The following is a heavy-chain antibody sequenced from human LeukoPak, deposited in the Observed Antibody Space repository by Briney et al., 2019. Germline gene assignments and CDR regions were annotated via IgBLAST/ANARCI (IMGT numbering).Heavy chain of an antibody. D-gene: IGHD2-8*01. CDR2: ISYDGSNK. V-gene: IGHV3-30*18. J-gene: IGHJ6*03. Sequence: GGSLRLSCAASGFTFSSYGMHWVRQAPGKGLEWVAVISYDGSNKYYADSVKGRFTISRDNSKNTLYLQMNSLRAEDTAVYYCAKDRVYAIGGWCMDVWGKGTPVTVSS. CDR3: AKDRVYAIGGWCMDV. CDR1: GFTFSSYG.